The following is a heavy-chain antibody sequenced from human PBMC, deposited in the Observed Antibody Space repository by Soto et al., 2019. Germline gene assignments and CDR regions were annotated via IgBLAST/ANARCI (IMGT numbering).Heavy chain of an antibody. V-gene: IGHV1-18*01. CDR1: GYTFTSYG. Sequence: QVQLVQSGAEVKKPGASVKVSCKASGYTFTSYGISWVRQAPGQGLEWMGWISTYNGNTKYAQKLQGRVTMTTDTSTSTAYLELRSMMSDDTTEVYCAREMVRGVESDYWGQGTLVAVSS. D-gene: IGHD3-10*01. CDR3: AREMVRGVESDY. CDR2: ISTYNGNT. J-gene: IGHJ4*02.